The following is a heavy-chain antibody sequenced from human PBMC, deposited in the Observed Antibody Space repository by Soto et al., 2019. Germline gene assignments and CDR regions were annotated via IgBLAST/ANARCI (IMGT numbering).Heavy chain of an antibody. V-gene: IGHV4-30-4*01. CDR3: AGGLSGDKVDQ. CDR2: LYHGETT. J-gene: IGHJ4*02. Sequence: TLSLTCTVSGVSITDDNYYWSWIRQSPGKGLEWIGHLYHGETTYTNPSLKSRPTISVDTSKTQFSLNLNSVTAADAAVYYCAGGLSGDKVDQWGQGTLVTVSS. CDR1: GVSITDDNYY. D-gene: IGHD2-21*01.